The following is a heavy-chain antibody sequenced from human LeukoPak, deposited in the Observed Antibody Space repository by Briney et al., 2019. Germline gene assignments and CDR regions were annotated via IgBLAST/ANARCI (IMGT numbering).Heavy chain of an antibody. CDR1: GFTVSSNY. CDR3: ARCHDYGDSHDAFDI. Sequence: GGSPRLSCAVSGFTVSSNYMSWVRQAPGKGLEWVSVIYSGGSTYYADSVKGRFTISRDNSKNTLYLQMNSLRAEDTAVYYCARCHDYGDSHDAFDIWGQGTMVTVSS. V-gene: IGHV3-66*02. D-gene: IGHD4-17*01. CDR2: IYSGGST. J-gene: IGHJ3*02.